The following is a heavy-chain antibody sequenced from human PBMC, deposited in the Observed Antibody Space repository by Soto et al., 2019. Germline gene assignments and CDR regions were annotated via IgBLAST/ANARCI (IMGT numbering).Heavy chain of an antibody. J-gene: IGHJ4*02. D-gene: IGHD4-17*01. CDR1: GGSISSYY. Sequence: KPSETLSLTCTVSGGSISSYYWIWIRQPPGKGLEWIGYISYSGSTNYNPSLKSRPTISVDTSKNQFSLKLRSVTAADTAVYYCARASPCGDYALDYWGQGTLVTVSS. V-gene: IGHV4-59*01. CDR2: ISYSGST. CDR3: ARASPCGDYALDY.